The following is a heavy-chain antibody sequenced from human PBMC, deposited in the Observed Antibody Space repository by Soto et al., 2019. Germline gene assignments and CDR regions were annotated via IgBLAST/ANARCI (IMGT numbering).Heavy chain of an antibody. V-gene: IGHV4-59*08. CDR2: VYYSGTT. CDR3: ARPRGSGWSGAFDI. Sequence: SETLSLTCTVSGGSISPFYWSWIRQPPGKGLEYIGNVYYSGTTNYNPSLKSRGTISLDMSKNKFSLKLSSVTAADTAVYYCARPRGSGWSGAFDIWGQGTMVTVSS. CDR1: GGSISPFY. D-gene: IGHD6-19*01. J-gene: IGHJ3*02.